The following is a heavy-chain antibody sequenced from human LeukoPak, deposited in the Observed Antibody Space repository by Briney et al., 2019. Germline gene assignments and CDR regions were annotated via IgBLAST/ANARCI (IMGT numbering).Heavy chain of an antibody. CDR2: IYTNGRT. CDR1: DGSISSYY. CDR3: ARSSGYYNAFDY. D-gene: IGHD3-3*01. J-gene: IGHJ4*02. V-gene: IGHV4-4*07. Sequence: PSETLSLTCPVSDGSISSYYWSWIRQPAGEGLEWIGHIYTNGRTNYNPSRKSRVTMSVDTSKNQFSLKLSSVTAADTAVYYCARSSGYYNAFDYWGQGTLVTVSS.